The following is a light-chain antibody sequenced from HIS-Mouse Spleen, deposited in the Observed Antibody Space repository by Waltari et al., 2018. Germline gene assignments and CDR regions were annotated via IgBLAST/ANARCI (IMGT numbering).Light chain of an antibody. CDR1: ALPKQY. V-gene: IGLV3-25*03. Sequence: SYELTQPPSVSVSPGQTARITCPGDALPKQYAYWYQQKPGQAPVLVLYKDSERPSGIPERFSGSSSGTTVTLTISGVQAEDEADYYCQSADSSGTYRVFGGGTKLTVL. CDR2: KDS. J-gene: IGLJ3*02. CDR3: QSADSSGTYRV.